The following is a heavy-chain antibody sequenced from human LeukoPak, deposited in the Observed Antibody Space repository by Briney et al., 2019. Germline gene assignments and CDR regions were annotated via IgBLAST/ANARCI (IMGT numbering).Heavy chain of an antibody. Sequence: GGSLRLSCAVSGITLSNYGMSWVRQAPGKGLEWVAGISDSGGRTNYADSVKGRFTISRDDSRNTVYLQLNSLRVEDTAVYYCARASWVSNADAVSWGQGTLVTVSS. CDR3: ARASWVSNADAVS. CDR1: GITLSNYG. J-gene: IGHJ4*02. D-gene: IGHD1-1*01. CDR2: ISDSGGRT. V-gene: IGHV3-23*01.